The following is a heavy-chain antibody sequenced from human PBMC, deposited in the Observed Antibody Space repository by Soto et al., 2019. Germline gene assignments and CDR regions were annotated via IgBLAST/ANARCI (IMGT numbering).Heavy chain of an antibody. J-gene: IGHJ3*01. CDR2: MNRAATST. CDR1: GFILRTYP. Sequence: QLSESGGDLLQPGGSLTLSCAASGFILRTYPMTWVRQAPGRGLEWVSSMNRAATSTSYADSVKGRFTTSRDDSQNTLFLQMNTLRVEDTAVYYCAKTRLYDNNEYHRDGFDVWGPGTAVTVSS. CDR3: AKTRLYDNNEYHRDGFDV. V-gene: IGHV3-23*05. D-gene: IGHD3-22*01.